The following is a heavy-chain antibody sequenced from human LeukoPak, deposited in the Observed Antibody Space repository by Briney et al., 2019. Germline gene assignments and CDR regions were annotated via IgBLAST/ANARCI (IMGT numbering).Heavy chain of an antibody. V-gene: IGHV4-61*01. J-gene: IGHJ4*02. CDR2: IYYSGST. CDR1: GGSISSGSYY. CDR3: ARAALNWNYLFDY. D-gene: IGHD1-7*01. Sequence: SQTLSLTCTVSGGSISSGSYYWSWIRQPPGKGLEWIGYIYYSGSTNYNPSLKSRVTISVDTSKNQFSLKLSSVTAANTAVYYCARAALNWNYLFDYWGQGTLVTVSS.